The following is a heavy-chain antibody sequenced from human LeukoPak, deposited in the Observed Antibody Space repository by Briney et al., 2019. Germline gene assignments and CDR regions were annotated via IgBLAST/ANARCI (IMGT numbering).Heavy chain of an antibody. Sequence: TLSLTCTVSGGSISSGDYYWSWIRKPPGKGLEWIGYIYYSGSTYYNPSLKSRVTISVDTSKNQFSLKLSSVTAADTAVYYCARVLPYDFWSGPSPYYFDYWGQGTLVTVSS. J-gene: IGHJ4*02. CDR3: ARVLPYDFWSGPSPYYFDY. CDR1: GGSISSGDYY. V-gene: IGHV4-30-4*08. D-gene: IGHD3-3*01. CDR2: IYYSGST.